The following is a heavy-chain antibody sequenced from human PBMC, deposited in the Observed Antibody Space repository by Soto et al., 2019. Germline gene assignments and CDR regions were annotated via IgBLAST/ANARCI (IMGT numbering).Heavy chain of an antibody. CDR1: GGSISSSIYY. D-gene: IGHD3-10*01. CDR3: ARLRSGSRPNFDY. J-gene: IGHJ4*02. Sequence: PSETRSRTWTVSGGSISSSIYYWGWIRQPPGKGLEWIGSIYYSGSTYYNPSLKSRVTISVDTSKNQFSLKLSSVTAADTAVHYCARLRSGSRPNFDYWGQGTLVTVSS. V-gene: IGHV4-39*01. CDR2: IYYSGST.